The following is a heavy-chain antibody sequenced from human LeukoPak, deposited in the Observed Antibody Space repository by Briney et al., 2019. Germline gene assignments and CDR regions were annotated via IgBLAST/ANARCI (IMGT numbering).Heavy chain of an antibody. V-gene: IGHV1-69*13. CDR1: GGTFSSYA. Sequence: SVKVSCKASGGTFSSYAISWVRQAPGQGLEWMGGIIPIFGTANYAQKFQGRVTITADESTSTAYMELSSLRSEDTAVYYWARRDLGYCSSTSCLAAFDIWGQGTMVTVSS. D-gene: IGHD2-2*01. J-gene: IGHJ3*02. CDR3: ARRDLGYCSSTSCLAAFDI. CDR2: IIPIFGTA.